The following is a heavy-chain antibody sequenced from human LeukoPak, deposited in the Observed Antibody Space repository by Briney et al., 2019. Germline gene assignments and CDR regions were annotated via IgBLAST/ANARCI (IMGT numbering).Heavy chain of an antibody. CDR1: GGTFSSYA. D-gene: IGHD3-9*01. J-gene: IGHJ3*02. CDR2: IIPIFGTA. V-gene: IGHV1-69*13. CDR3: ARAGGVKSYYDILTGPCDAFDI. Sequence: GASVKVSCKASGGTFSSYAISWVRQAPGQGLEWMGGIIPIFGTANYAQKFQGRVTITADESTSTAYMELSSLRSEDTAVYYCARAGGVKSYYDILTGPCDAFDIWGQGTMVTVSS.